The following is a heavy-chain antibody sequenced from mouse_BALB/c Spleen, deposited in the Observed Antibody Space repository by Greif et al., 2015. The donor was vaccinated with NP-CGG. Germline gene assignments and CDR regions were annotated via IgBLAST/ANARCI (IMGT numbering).Heavy chain of an antibody. CDR3: TPNWDGFAY. CDR2: IRLKSNNYAT. D-gene: IGHD4-1*01. CDR1: GFTFSNYW. Sequence: EVKLMESGGGLVKPGGSMKLSCVASGFTFSNYWMNWVRQSPEKGLEWVAEIRLKSNNYATHYAESVKGRFTISRDDSKSSVYLQMNNLRAEDTGIYYCTPNWDGFAYWGQGTLVTVSA. J-gene: IGHJ3*01. V-gene: IGHV6-6*02.